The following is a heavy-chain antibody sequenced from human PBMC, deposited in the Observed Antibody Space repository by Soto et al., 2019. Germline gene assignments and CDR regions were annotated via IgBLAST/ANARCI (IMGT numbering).Heavy chain of an antibody. Sequence: QVQLQESGPGLVKSSEPLSLICFVSGEALGSGQSYWNWIRQAPGKGLEWIDQTFVTGATKYSASLKSRVTLSVYTSKSQLSLTLTSVTAADSATYFCARGQSDSAVSIFGRRMDVWGQGTTITVSS. CDR3: ARGQSDSAVSIFGRRMDV. J-gene: IGHJ6*02. D-gene: IGHD3-3*01. CDR2: TFVTGAT. V-gene: IGHV4-61*01. CDR1: GEALGSGQSY.